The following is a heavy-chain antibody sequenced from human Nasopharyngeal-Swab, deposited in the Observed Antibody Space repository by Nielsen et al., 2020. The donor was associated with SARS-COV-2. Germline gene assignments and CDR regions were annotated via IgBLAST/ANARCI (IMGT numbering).Heavy chain of an antibody. J-gene: IGHJ5*02. CDR1: GFTFTNYA. V-gene: IGHV3-64D*09. CDR2: ISSNGGST. Sequence: GGSLRLSCSASGFTFTNYAMHWVRQAPGKGLEFVSAISSNGGSTYYADSVKGRFTISRDNSKNTLYLQMSNLRTEDTSVYYCVKWSSGTYNWNYGWFDPCGQGTLVTVSS. D-gene: IGHD1-7*01. CDR3: VKWSSGTYNWNYGWFDP.